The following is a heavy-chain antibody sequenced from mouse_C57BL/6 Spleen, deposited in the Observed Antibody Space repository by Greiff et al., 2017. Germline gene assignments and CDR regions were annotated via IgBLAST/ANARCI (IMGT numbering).Heavy chain of an antibody. D-gene: IGHD3-2*02. CDR1: GYTFTSYW. CDR3: ARAAQGYYYAMDY. J-gene: IGHJ4*01. V-gene: IGHV1-61*01. Sequence: VQLQQPGAELVRPGSSVKLSCKASGYTFTSYWMDWVKQRPGQGLEWIGNIYPSDSDTHYNQKFKDKATLTVDKSSSTAYMQLSSLTSEDSAVYYCARAAQGYYYAMDYWGQGTSVTVSS. CDR2: IYPSDSDT.